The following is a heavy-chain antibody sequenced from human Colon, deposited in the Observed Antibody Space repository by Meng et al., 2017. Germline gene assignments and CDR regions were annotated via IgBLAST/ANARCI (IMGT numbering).Heavy chain of an antibody. CDR3: ARGMTNGITFGGVIVN. J-gene: IGHJ4*02. Sequence: QVTLQESGPGLVRPSETLSLTCTVSGGSVSSGSYYWSWIRQPPGKGLEWIGYIYYSGSTNYNPSLKSRVTISVDTSKNQFSLKLSSVTAADTAVYYCARGMTNGITFGGVIVNWGQGTLVTVSS. CDR1: GGSVSSGSYY. CDR2: IYYSGST. V-gene: IGHV4-61*01. D-gene: IGHD3-16*02.